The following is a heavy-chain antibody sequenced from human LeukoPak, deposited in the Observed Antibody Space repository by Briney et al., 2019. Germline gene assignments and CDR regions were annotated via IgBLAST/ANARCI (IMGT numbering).Heavy chain of an antibody. CDR3: ARLGVTAAGPQDY. CDR1: GGSISSSSYY. V-gene: IGHV4-39*01. D-gene: IGHD2-21*02. Sequence: SETLSLTCTVSGGSISSSSYYWGWIRQPPGRGLEWIRSIYYSGSTYYNPSLKSRVTISVDTSKNQFSLKLSSVTAADTAAYYCARLGVTAAGPQDYWGQGTLVTVSS. CDR2: IYYSGST. J-gene: IGHJ4*02.